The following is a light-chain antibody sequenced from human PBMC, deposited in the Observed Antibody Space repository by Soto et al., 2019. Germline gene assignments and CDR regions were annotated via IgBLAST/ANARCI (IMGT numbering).Light chain of an antibody. CDR3: SSYAGSNNFV. Sequence: QSVLTQPPSASGSPGQSVTISCTGTSSDVGGYNYVSWYQQHPGKAPKLMIYGVSKRPSGVPDRFSGSKSDNTASLTVSGLQAEDEADYYCSSYAGSNNFVFGTGTKVTVL. CDR1: SSDVGGYNY. V-gene: IGLV2-8*01. J-gene: IGLJ1*01. CDR2: GVS.